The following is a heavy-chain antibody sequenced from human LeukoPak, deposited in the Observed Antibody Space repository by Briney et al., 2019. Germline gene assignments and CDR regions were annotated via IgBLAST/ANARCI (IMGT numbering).Heavy chain of an antibody. CDR3: AKTLPGSHDASDI. D-gene: IGHD3-10*01. CDR1: GFTFSTYW. V-gene: IGHV3-7*05. Sequence: GGSLRLSCAASGFTFSTYWMTWVRQAPGKGPEWVANIKEDGSATYYVASVKGRFTISRDNAKKSLYLQMNSLRAEDTAIYYCAKTLPGSHDASDIWGQGTMVTVSS. J-gene: IGHJ3*02. CDR2: IKEDGSAT.